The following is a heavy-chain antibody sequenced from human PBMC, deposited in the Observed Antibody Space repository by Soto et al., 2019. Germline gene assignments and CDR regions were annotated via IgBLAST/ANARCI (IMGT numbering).Heavy chain of an antibody. CDR3: ARGGGYCSGGSCYFIVTYYYYGMDV. Sequence: QALSLTSAISGHSVSSNSAACTLIRRSPSRGLEWLGRTYYRSKWYNDYAVSVKSRITINPDTSKNQFSLQLNSVTPEDTAVYYCARGGGYCSGGSCYFIVTYYYYGMDVWGQGTTVTVLL. CDR1: GHSVSSNSAA. CDR2: TYYRSKWYN. V-gene: IGHV6-1*01. D-gene: IGHD2-15*01. J-gene: IGHJ6*02.